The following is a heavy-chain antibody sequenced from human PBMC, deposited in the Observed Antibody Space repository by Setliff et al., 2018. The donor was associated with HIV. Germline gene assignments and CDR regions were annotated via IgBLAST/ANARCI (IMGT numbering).Heavy chain of an antibody. V-gene: IGHV4-34*01. D-gene: IGHD5-12*01. J-gene: IGHJ6*03. CDR1: GGSINNYY. CDR2: INHSGST. Sequence: SETLSLTCSVSGGSINNYYWSWIRQPPGEGLEWIGEINHSGSTNYNPSLKSRVTISVDPSKNQFSLKLSSVTAADTAMYYCARGRVDIVVTDYLDVWGKGTTVTVSS. CDR3: ARGRVDIVVTDYLDV.